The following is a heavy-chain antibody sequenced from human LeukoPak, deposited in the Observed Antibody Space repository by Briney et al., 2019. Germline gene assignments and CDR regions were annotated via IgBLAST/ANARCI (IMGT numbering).Heavy chain of an antibody. CDR1: GFTFSRYW. CDR2: IDSDGSTT. Sequence: GGSLRLSCATSGFTFSRYWMNWARQVQGKGLVWSSRIDSDGSTTTYADSVNGRFTVSRDNAKTTLYLQMNSLRAEDTAVYYCAKGRSVDSRYTMDVWGQGTTVTVSS. J-gene: IGHJ6*02. CDR3: AKGRSVDSRYTMDV. D-gene: IGHD2-21*02. V-gene: IGHV3-74*01.